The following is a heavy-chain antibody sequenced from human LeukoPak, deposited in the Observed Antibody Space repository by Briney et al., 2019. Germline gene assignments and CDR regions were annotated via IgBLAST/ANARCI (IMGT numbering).Heavy chain of an antibody. Sequence: SETLSLTCTVSGGSISSSSYYWGWIRQPPGKGLEWIGSIYYSGSTYYNPSLKSRVTISVDTSKNQFSLKLSSVTAADTAVYYCARVRSYGGYFDYWGQGTLVTVSS. J-gene: IGHJ4*02. CDR3: ARVRSYGGYFDY. V-gene: IGHV4-39*01. D-gene: IGHD5-18*01. CDR2: IYYSGST. CDR1: GGSISSSSYY.